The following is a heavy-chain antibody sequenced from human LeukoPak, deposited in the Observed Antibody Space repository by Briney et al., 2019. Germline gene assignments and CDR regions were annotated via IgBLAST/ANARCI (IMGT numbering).Heavy chain of an antibody. CDR1: GFTFSTYA. J-gene: IGHJ4*02. V-gene: IGHV3-23*01. CDR2: ISGTGGST. Sequence: GGSLRLSCGASGFTFSTYAMGWVRQAPGKGLEWVSSISGTGGSTSYAASVKGRFTTSRDQSKDTLYLQMNSLRAEDTALYYCVKEFWAAAGTVGLFDFWGLGTLVTVSS. CDR3: VKEFWAAAGTVGLFDF. D-gene: IGHD6-13*01.